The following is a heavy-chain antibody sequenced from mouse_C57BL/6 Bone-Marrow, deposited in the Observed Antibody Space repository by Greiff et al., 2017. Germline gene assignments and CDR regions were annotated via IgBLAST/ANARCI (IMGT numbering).Heavy chain of an antibody. CDR1: GYTFTDYN. CDR3: ARAPKPYYCCSSPYAMDY. D-gene: IGHD1-1*01. Sequence: VQLQQSGPELVKPGASVKIPCKASGYTFTDYNMDWVKQSHGKSLEWIGDINPNNGGTIYNQKFKGKATLTVDKSSSTAYMELRSLTSEDTAVYYCARAPKPYYCCSSPYAMDYWGQGTSVTVSS. J-gene: IGHJ4*01. V-gene: IGHV1-18*01. CDR2: INPNNGGT.